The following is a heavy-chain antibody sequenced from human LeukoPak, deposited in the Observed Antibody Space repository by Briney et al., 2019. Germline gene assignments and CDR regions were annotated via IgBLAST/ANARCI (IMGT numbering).Heavy chain of an antibody. V-gene: IGHV1-2*02. CDR2: SSPNSGGT. J-gene: IGHJ4*02. CDR3: ARGAGVVGAAGDFDY. CDR1: GYTFTGYY. Sequence: ASVKVSCKASGYTFTGYYIHWVRQAPGQGLEWMGWSSPNSGGTNYAQKFQGRVTMTRDTSISTAYMELSRLRSDDTAVYYCARGAGVVGAAGDFDYWGQGTLVTVSS. D-gene: IGHD1-26*01.